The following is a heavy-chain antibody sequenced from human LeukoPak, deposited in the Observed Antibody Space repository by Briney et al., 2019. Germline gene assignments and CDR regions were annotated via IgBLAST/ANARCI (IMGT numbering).Heavy chain of an antibody. Sequence: SVKVSCKASGGTFSSYAISWVRQAPGQGLEWMGGIIPIFGTANYAQKFQGRVTITADESTSTAYMELSSLRSEDTAVYYCATQPTDGYKGYYYYYMDVWGKGATVTMSS. CDR2: IIPIFGTA. J-gene: IGHJ6*03. D-gene: IGHD5-24*01. V-gene: IGHV1-69*13. CDR1: GGTFSSYA. CDR3: ATQPTDGYKGYYYYYMDV.